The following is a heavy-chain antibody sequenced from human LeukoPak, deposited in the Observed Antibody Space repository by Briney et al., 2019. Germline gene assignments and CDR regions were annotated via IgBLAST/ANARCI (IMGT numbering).Heavy chain of an antibody. D-gene: IGHD5-18*01. CDR2: INPNSGGT. Sequence: GASVKVSCKASGYTFTGYYMHWVRQAPGQGLEWMGWINPNSGGTNYAQKVQGRVTMTRDTSISTAYMERSRLRSDDTAVYYCARGGSHSYGYVDYWGQGTLVTVSS. J-gene: IGHJ4*02. CDR1: GYTFTGYY. CDR3: ARGGSHSYGYVDY. V-gene: IGHV1-2*02.